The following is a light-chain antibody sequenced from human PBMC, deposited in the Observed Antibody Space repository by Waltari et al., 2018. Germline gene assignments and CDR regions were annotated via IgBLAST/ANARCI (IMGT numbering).Light chain of an antibody. CDR3: SSYAGSNTWV. J-gene: IGLJ2*01. CDR2: EVS. CDR1: SSDIGYYNA. Sequence: QAAPTQPPSVSGSPGLSVTISCTGTSSDIGYYNAVSWYQQHPGKSPKLMIYEVSKRPSGVSDRFSGSKSGNTASLTISGLQAEDEADYYCSSYAGSNTWVFGGGTRLTAL. V-gene: IGLV2-11*01.